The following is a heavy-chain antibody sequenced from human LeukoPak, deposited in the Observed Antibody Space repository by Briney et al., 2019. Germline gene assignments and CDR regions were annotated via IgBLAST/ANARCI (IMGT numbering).Heavy chain of an antibody. CDR2: IYYSGST. J-gene: IGHJ4*02. D-gene: IGHD3-22*01. CDR3: ARGDYDSSGSIGY. Sequence: PSETLSLTCTVSGGSISSSSYYWGWIRQPPGKGLEWIGSIYYSGSTYYHPSLKSRVTISVDTSKNQFSLKLSSVTAADTAVYYCARGDYDSSGSIGYWGQGTLVTVSS. CDR1: GGSISSSSYY. V-gene: IGHV4-39*01.